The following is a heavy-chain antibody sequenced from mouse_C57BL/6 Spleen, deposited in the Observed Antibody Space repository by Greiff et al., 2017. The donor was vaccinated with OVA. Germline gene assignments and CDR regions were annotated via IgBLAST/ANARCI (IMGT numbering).Heavy chain of an antibody. CDR2: IHPNSGST. CDR1: GYTFTSYW. CDR3: ARCYYYGSSDWFAY. V-gene: IGHV1-64*01. J-gene: IGHJ3*01. Sequence: VQLQQPGAELVKPGASVKLSCKASGYTFTSYWMHWVKQRPGQGLEWIGMIHPNSGSTNYNEKFKSKATLTVDKSSSTAYMQLSSLTSEDSAVYYCARCYYYGSSDWFAYWGKGALVTVSA. D-gene: IGHD1-1*01.